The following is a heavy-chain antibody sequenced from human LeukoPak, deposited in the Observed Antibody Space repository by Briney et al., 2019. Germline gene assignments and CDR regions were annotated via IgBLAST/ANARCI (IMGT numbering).Heavy chain of an antibody. CDR3: AGDFWSGYYIEVEYYYYMDV. Sequence: SVKVSCKASGGTFSSYAISWVRQAPGQGLEWMGGIIPIFGTANYAQKFQGRVTITTDESTNTAYMELSSLRSEDTAVYYCAGDFWSGYYIEVEYYYYMDVWGKGTTVTVSS. CDR2: IIPIFGTA. V-gene: IGHV1-69*05. CDR1: GGTFSSYA. D-gene: IGHD3-3*01. J-gene: IGHJ6*03.